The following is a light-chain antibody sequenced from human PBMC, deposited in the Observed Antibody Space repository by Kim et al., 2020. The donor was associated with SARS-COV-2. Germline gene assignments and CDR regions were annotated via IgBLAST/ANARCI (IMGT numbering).Light chain of an antibody. CDR2: DAS. Sequence: EIVLTQSPATLSLSPGERATLSCRASQSVSSYLAWYQQKPGQAPRLLIYDASNRATGIPARFSGSGSGTDFTLTISSLEPEDFAVYYCQQRSNWPPGTCGQGTKLE. V-gene: IGKV3-11*01. CDR1: QSVSSY. J-gene: IGKJ2*01. CDR3: QQRSNWPPGT.